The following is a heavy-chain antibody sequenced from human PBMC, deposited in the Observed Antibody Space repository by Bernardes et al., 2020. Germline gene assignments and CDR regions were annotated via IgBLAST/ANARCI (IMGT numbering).Heavy chain of an antibody. D-gene: IGHD3-16*01. CDR1: GFTFSSYG. CDR2: IWYDGSNK. V-gene: IGHV3-33*01. J-gene: IGHJ4*02. CDR3: ARDMGETLFWS. Sequence: GGSLRLSCAASGFTFSSYGMHWVRQAPGKGLEWVAVIWYDGSNKYYADSVKGRFTISRDNSKNTLYLQMDSLRVDDTAMYYCARDMGETLFWSWGQGTLVTVSS.